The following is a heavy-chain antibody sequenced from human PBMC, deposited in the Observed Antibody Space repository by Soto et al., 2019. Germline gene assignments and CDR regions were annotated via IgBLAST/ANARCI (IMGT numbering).Heavy chain of an antibody. D-gene: IGHD6-19*01. CDR1: GFTFSSYA. Sequence: EVQLLESGGGLVQPGGSLRLSCAASGFTFSSYAMSWVRQAPGKGLEWVSAISGSGGSTYYADSVKGRFTISRDNSKNTLYLQMNSLRAEDTAVYYCAKRSRAVAGTEYYFDYWGQGTLVTVSS. V-gene: IGHV3-23*01. CDR2: ISGSGGST. J-gene: IGHJ4*02. CDR3: AKRSRAVAGTEYYFDY.